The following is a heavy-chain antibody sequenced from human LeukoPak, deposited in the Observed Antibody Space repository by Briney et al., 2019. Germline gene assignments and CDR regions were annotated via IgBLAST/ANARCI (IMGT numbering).Heavy chain of an antibody. CDR3: ARACGSYSPWVL. Sequence: SETLSLTCTVSGGSISGYYWSWIRQTPGKGLEWIGYMYSSGNSNYNPSLKSRVTISGDSSKSQFSLRLNSVTAADTAVYYCARACGSYSPWVLWGQGTLVTVSS. CDR1: GGSISGYY. CDR2: MYSSGNS. J-gene: IGHJ4*02. D-gene: IGHD1-26*01. V-gene: IGHV4-59*01.